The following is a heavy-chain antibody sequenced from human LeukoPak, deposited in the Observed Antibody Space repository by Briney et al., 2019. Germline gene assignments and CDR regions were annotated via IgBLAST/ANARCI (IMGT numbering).Heavy chain of an antibody. Sequence: TLSLTCTVSGGSFSSGDYYWAWHRQHPGMGLEWIGYIYYSGSTDYNPSLKSRVIISIDTSDNQFSLKVSSVTAADTAVYYCARAQYSSSYVDYWGQGTLVTVSS. CDR3: ARAQYSSSYVDY. V-gene: IGHV4-31*03. D-gene: IGHD6-6*01. CDR2: IYYSGST. J-gene: IGHJ4*02. CDR1: GGSFSSGDYY.